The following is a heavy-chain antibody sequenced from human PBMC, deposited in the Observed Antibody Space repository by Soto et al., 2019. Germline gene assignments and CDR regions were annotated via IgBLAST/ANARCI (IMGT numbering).Heavy chain of an antibody. CDR1: GFTFSSYS. V-gene: IGHV3-48*01. CDR3: ARDSPEWELRVLSWFDP. J-gene: IGHJ5*02. CDR2: ISSSSSSI. Sequence: GGSLRLSCAASGFTFSSYSMNWVRQAPGKGLEWVSYISSSSSSIYYADSVKGRFTISRDNAKNSLYLQMNSLRAEDTAVYYCARDSPEWELRVLSWFDPWGQGTLVTVSS. D-gene: IGHD1-26*01.